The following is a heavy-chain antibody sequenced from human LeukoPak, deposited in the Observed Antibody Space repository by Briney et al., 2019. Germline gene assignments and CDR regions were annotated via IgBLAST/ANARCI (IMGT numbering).Heavy chain of an antibody. J-gene: IGHJ6*03. CDR3: ARTNYGSGSYFGYYYMDV. Sequence: GGSLRLSCAASGFTFSSYGMHWVRQAPGKGLEWVAVISYDGSNKYYADSVKGRFTISRDNSKNTLYLQMNGLRAEDTAVYYCARTNYGSGSYFGYYYMDVWGKGTAVTVSS. V-gene: IGHV3-30*03. D-gene: IGHD3-10*01. CDR1: GFTFSSYG. CDR2: ISYDGSNK.